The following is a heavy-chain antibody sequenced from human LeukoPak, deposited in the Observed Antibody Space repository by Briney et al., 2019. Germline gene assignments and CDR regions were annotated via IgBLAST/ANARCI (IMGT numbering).Heavy chain of an antibody. CDR1: GGSISSSSYY. V-gene: IGHV4-39*07. D-gene: IGHD2-21*02. Sequence: AETLSLTCTVSGGSISSSSYYWGWIRQPPGKGLEWIGSIYYSGSTYYNPSLKSRVTISVDTSKNQFSLKLSSVTAADTAVYYCASQSGYCGGDCYSDYWGQGTLVTVSS. CDR3: ASQSGYCGGDCYSDY. CDR2: IYYSGST. J-gene: IGHJ4*02.